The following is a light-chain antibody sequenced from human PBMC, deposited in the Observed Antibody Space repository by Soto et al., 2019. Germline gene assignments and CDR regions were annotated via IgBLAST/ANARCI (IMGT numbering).Light chain of an antibody. CDR1: STNIGSNF. CDR2: SND. CDR3: AAWDDSPSGPV. J-gene: IGLJ3*02. V-gene: IGLV1-47*02. Sequence: QAVVTQSPSASGTPGQRVTISCSGSSTNIGSNFVYWYQQLPGTAPKLLIYSNDQRPSGVPDRFSGSKSGTSASLAISGLRPDDEADYYCAAWDDSPSGPVFGGGTKLTVL.